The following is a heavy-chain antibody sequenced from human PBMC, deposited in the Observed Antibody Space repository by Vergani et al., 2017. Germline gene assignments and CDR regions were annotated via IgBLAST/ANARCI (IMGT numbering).Heavy chain of an antibody. CDR3: ARARCIETCYMSNWLDS. CDR1: GIIFDDYA. D-gene: IGHD3-9*01. CDR2: ISWNSKRE. V-gene: IGHV3-9*01. J-gene: IGHJ5*01. Sequence: EVHLVESGGDFVEPGRSLRLSCAASGIIFDDYAMHWVRQVPGKGLEWVSGISWNSKREAYADSVKGRFAISRDNAQNTLYLQMNSLRVEDTGVYYCARARCIETCYMSNWLDSWGQGTLVTVSS.